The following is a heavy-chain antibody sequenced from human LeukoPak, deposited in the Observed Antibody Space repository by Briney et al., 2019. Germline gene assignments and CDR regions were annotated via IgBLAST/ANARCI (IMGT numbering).Heavy chain of an antibody. J-gene: IGHJ4*02. D-gene: IGHD6-13*01. V-gene: IGHV4-34*01. CDR1: GGSFSGYY. CDR3: ARGRGSSWYSGLNYFDY. Sequence: SETLSLTCAVYGGSFSGYYWSWIRQPPGKGLEWIGEINHSGSTNYNPSLKSRVTISVDTSKNQFSLKLSFVTAADTAVYYCARGRGSSWYSGLNYFDYWGQGTLVTVSS. CDR2: INHSGST.